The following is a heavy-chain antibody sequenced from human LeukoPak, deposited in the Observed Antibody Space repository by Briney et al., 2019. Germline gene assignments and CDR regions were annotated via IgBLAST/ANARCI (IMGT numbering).Heavy chain of an antibody. CDR1: GGSMSLYY. D-gene: IGHD3-10*01. J-gene: IGHJ4*02. CDR2: IYTSGST. Sequence: SETLSLTCTVSGGSMSLYYWNWIRQPPGKGLEYIGYIYTSGSTNYNPSLKSRVTISVDTSKNQFSLKLSSVTAADTAVYSCARLSSTGVVRGWVDYWGQGTLVTVSS. CDR3: ARLSSTGVVRGWVDY. V-gene: IGHV4-4*09.